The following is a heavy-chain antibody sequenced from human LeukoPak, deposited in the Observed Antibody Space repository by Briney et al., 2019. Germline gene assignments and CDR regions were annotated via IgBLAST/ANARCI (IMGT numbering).Heavy chain of an antibody. J-gene: IGHJ4*02. CDR3: AKERSGSSGKTQFDY. CDR1: GFTVSNSY. Sequence: GGSLRLSCAASGFTVSNSYISWVRQAPGKGLEWVSVIHSGGTTYYTDSVKGRFTISRDNSKNTLYLQMNSLRAEDTAVYYCAKERSGSSGKTQFDYWGQGTLVTVSS. V-gene: IGHV3-66*01. CDR2: IHSGGTT. D-gene: IGHD3-10*01.